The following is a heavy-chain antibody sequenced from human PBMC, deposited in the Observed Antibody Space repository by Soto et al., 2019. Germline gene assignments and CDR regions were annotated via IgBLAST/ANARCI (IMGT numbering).Heavy chain of an antibody. CDR2: VYYTGST. CDR3: ARSIAVPSSHIDH. Sequence: SDTLSLTCRVSGGSMSGYYLSWIRQAPGKGLEWIGYVYYTGSTTYNPSLQSRVTISVDTPNKQFSLSLRLATAADTAVYFCARSIAVPSSHIDHWGQGIRVTVYS. V-gene: IGHV4-59*07. D-gene: IGHD6-6*01. J-gene: IGHJ4*02. CDR1: GGSMSGYY.